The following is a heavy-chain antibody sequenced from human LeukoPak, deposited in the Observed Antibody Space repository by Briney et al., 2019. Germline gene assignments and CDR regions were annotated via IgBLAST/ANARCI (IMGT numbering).Heavy chain of an antibody. CDR1: GFTFSSYW. J-gene: IGHJ4*02. D-gene: IGHD6-19*01. CDR3: ARAWGAGYSSGWTFDY. Sequence: PGGSLRLSCAASGFTFSSYWMSWIRQAPGKGLEWVSYISSSGSTIYYADSVKGRFTISRDNAKNSLYLQMNSLRAEDTAVYYCARAWGAGYSSGWTFDYWGQGTLVTVSS. CDR2: ISSSGSTI. V-gene: IGHV3-11*04.